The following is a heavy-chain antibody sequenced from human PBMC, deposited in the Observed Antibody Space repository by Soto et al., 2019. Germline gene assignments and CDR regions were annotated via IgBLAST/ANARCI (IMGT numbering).Heavy chain of an antibody. CDR3: ARLLGYYEFWTDLYRGLFDP. CDR1: GFTFRDYY. CDR2: ISGSGSNT. J-gene: IGHJ5*02. V-gene: IGHV3-11*06. Sequence: GGSLRLSYAASGFTFRDYYMTWIRQAPGKGLEWVAYISGSGSNTNYADSVKGRFTISRDKANHSLYLQMNSLRVEDTAVYYCARLLGYYEFWTDLYRGLFDPWGQGTLVTGTS. D-gene: IGHD3-3*01.